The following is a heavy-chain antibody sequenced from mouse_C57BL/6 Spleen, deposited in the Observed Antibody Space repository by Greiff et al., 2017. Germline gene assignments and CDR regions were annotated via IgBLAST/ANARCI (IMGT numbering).Heavy chain of an antibody. CDR2: LYPGDGDT. J-gene: IGHJ4*01. V-gene: IGHV1-80*01. Sequence: QVQLQQSGAELVKPGASVKISCKASGYAFSSYWMNWVKQRPGKGLEWIGQLYPGDGDTNYNGKFKGKATLTADKSSSTAYMQLSSLTSEDSAVYFCARWGSSLYAMDYWGQGTSVTVSS. CDR3: ARWGSSLYAMDY. CDR1: GYAFSSYW. D-gene: IGHD1-1*01.